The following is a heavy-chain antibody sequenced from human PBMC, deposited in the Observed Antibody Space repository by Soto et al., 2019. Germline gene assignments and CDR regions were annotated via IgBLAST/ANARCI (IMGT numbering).Heavy chain of an antibody. CDR3: AREPDY. V-gene: IGHV4-30-2*03. CDR1: GGSISSGGYS. Sequence: SETLSLTCAVSGGSISSGGYSWSWIRQPPGKGLEWIGTIYSSENTYYNPSLVSRVTISVDTSKNQFSLKLSSVTAADTAVYYCAREPDYWGQGTLVTVSS. J-gene: IGHJ4*02. CDR2: IYSSENT.